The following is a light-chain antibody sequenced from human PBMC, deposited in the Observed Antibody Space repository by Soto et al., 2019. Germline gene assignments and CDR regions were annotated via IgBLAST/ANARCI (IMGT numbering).Light chain of an antibody. J-gene: IGLJ2*01. Sequence: QAVVTQPPSASGTPGQRVTISCSGSSSNIGSNTVNWYQQFPGTAPKLLIYSNNQRPSGVPVRFSGSKSGTSASLAISGLQSEDEADYYCAAWDDSLHGVVFGGGTKLTVL. CDR2: SNN. CDR3: AAWDDSLHGVV. V-gene: IGLV1-44*01. CDR1: SSNIGSNT.